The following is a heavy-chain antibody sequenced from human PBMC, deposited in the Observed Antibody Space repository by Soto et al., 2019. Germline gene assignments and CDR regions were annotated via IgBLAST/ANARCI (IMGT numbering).Heavy chain of an antibody. V-gene: IGHV3-30*18. CDR1: GFTFSSYG. D-gene: IGHD6-6*01. CDR3: AKENELRQLVNSYSYGMDV. CDR2: ISYDGSNK. J-gene: IGHJ6*02. Sequence: GGSLRLSCAASGFTFSSYGMHWVRQAPGKGLEWVAVISYDGSNKYYADSVKGRFTISRDNSKNTLYLQMNSLRAEDTAVYYCAKENELRQLVNSYSYGMDVWGQGTTVTVSS.